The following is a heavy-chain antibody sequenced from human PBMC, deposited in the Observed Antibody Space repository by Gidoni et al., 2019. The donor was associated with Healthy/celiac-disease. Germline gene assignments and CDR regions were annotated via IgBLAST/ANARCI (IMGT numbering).Heavy chain of an antibody. CDR1: GFTFSGYA. CDR2: ISYDGSNK. Sequence: QVQLVESGGGVVQPGRSLRLSCAASGFTFSGYAMHWVRQAPGKGLEWVAVISYDGSNKYYADSVKGRFTISRDNSKNTLYLQMNSLRAEDTAVYYCARDRDDSSGYGGYYFDYWGQGTLVTVSS. J-gene: IGHJ4*02. CDR3: ARDRDDSSGYGGYYFDY. V-gene: IGHV3-30-3*01. D-gene: IGHD3-22*01.